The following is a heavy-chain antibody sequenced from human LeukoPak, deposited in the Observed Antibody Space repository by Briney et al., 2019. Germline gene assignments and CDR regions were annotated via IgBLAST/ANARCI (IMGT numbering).Heavy chain of an antibody. V-gene: IGHV4-38-2*02. CDR3: ARQYDYVWGSYRYFDY. J-gene: IGHJ4*02. CDR2: IHHGGTT. D-gene: IGHD3-16*02. CDR1: GHSLSSGYY. Sequence: SEALSLTCTVSGHSLSSGYYWGWIRQPPKKGLEWIGSIHHGGTTYYNPSLKSRVTISVDTSKNQFSLKLSSVTAADTAVYYCARQYDYVWGSYRYFDYWGQGTLVTVSS.